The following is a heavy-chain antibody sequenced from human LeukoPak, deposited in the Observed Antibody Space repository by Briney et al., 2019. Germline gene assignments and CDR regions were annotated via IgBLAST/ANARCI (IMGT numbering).Heavy chain of an antibody. V-gene: IGHV1-69*13. CDR3: ASVAGTPGYCSSTSCYGGLDY. D-gene: IGHD2-2*01. CDR1: GGTFSSYA. CDR2: IIPIFGTA. J-gene: IGHJ4*02. Sequence: GASVKVSCKASGGTFSSYAISWVRQAPGQGLECMGGIIPIFGTANYAQKFQGRVTITADESTSTAYMELSSLRSEDTAVYYCASVAGTPGYCSSTSCYGGLDYWGQGTLVTVSS.